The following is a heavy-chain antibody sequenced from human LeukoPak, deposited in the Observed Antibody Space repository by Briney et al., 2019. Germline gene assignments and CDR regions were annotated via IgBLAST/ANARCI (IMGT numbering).Heavy chain of an antibody. J-gene: IGHJ4*02. CDR1: GGSFSGYY. D-gene: IGHD6-19*01. CDR3: ARASSGWYRRFDY. CDR2: INHSGST. Sequence: YPSETLSLTCAVYGGSFSGYYWSWIRQPPGKGLEWIGEINHSGSTNYNPSLKSRVTISVDTSKNQFSLKLSSVTAADAAVYYCARASSGWYRRFDYWGQGTLVTVSS. V-gene: IGHV4-34*01.